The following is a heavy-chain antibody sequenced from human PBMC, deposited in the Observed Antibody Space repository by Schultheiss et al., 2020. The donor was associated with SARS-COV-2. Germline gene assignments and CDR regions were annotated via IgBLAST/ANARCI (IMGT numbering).Heavy chain of an antibody. CDR1: GFTFSDYA. D-gene: IGHD1-7*01. V-gene: IGHV3-15*01. CDR3: TTDFVTGTTLYYYMDV. J-gene: IGHJ6*03. Sequence: GESLKISCAASGFTFSDYAMHWVRQAPGKGLEWVGRIKSKTDGGTTDYAAPVKGRFTISRDDSKNTLYLQMNSLKTEDTAVYYCTTDFVTGTTLYYYMDVWGKGTTVTVSS. CDR2: IKSKTDGGTT.